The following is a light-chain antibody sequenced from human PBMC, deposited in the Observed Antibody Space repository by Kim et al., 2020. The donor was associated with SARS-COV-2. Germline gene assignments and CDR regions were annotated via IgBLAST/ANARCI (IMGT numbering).Light chain of an antibody. CDR2: EAF. CDR3: QQYGSSPYT. J-gene: IGKJ2*01. Sequence: LSSWERATLACRARQSVRSSLLTWYQQKPGQAPRLLIYEAFKRVAGIPDRFRGSGSGTDFTLTISRPEPEDFAMYYCQQYGSSPYTFGQGTKLEI. V-gene: IGKV3-20*01. CDR1: QSVRSSL.